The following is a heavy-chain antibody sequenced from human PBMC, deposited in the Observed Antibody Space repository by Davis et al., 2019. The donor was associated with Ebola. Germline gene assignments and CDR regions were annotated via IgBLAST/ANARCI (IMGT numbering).Heavy chain of an antibody. CDR1: GFTFSSYA. J-gene: IGHJ5*02. Sequence: PGGSLRLSCAASGFTFSSYAMHWVRQAPGKGLEWVAVISYDGSNKYYADSVKGRFTISRDNSKNTLYLQMNSLRAEDTAVYYCARDPSPRGQQLGWFDPWGQGTLVTVSS. CDR3: ARDPSPRGQQLGWFDP. D-gene: IGHD6-13*01. V-gene: IGHV3-30-3*01. CDR2: ISYDGSNK.